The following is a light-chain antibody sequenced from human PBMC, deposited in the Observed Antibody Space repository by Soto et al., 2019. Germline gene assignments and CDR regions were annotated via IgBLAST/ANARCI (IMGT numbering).Light chain of an antibody. CDR3: QQYDNLPLT. Sequence: DNQMAPSPFFLSGSVGDRVTITCQARQGISNYLNWYQQKPGKAPKLLIYDASNLETGVPSRFSGSGSGTDFTFTISSLQPEDIATYYCQQYDNLPLTFGGGTKVEIK. CDR2: DAS. J-gene: IGKJ4*01. CDR1: QGISNY. V-gene: IGKV1-33*01.